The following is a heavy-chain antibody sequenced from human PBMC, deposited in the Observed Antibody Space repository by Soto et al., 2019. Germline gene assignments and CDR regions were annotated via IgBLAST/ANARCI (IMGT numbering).Heavy chain of an antibody. CDR3: AKKRIGGYCSTNRCYVLQH. CDR2: ISYDGKDR. D-gene: IGHD2-2*01. Sequence: QVLLVESGGGVVQPGGPLTLSCEASGFNFGYYGMHWVRQVPGKGLEWVAIISYDGKDRYYTDSVKARFTISRDNSKNTLYLQMNSLKPEDTAVYYCAKKRIGGYCSTNRCYVLQHWGQGTLVTVSS. CDR1: GFNFGYYG. J-gene: IGHJ1*01. V-gene: IGHV3-30*18.